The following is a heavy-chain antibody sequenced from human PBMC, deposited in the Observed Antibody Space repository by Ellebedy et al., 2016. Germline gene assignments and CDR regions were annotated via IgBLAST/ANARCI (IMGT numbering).Heavy chain of an antibody. D-gene: IGHD2-15*01. CDR2: IIPIFGTA. V-gene: IGHV1-69*13. Sequence: SVKVSXKASGGTFSSYAISWVRQAPGQGLEWMGGIIPIFGTANYAQKFQGRVTITADESTSIAYMELSSLRSEDTAVYYCANSEIYGMDVWGQGTTVTVSS. CDR1: GGTFSSYA. J-gene: IGHJ6*02. CDR3: ANSEIYGMDV.